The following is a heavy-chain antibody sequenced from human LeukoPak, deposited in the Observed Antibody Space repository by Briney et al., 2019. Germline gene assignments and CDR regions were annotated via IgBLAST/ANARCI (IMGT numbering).Heavy chain of an antibody. J-gene: IGHJ6*02. CDR3: ASGAASSDFWSGYSAYYYYGMDV. Sequence: SETLSLTCTVSGGSISSYYWSWIRQPPGKGLEWIGYIYYSGSTNYNSSLKSRVTISVDTSKNQFSLKLSSVTAADTAVYYCASGAASSDFWSGYSAYYYYGMDVWGQGTTVTVSS. V-gene: IGHV4-59*01. CDR1: GGSISSYY. CDR2: IYYSGST. D-gene: IGHD3-3*01.